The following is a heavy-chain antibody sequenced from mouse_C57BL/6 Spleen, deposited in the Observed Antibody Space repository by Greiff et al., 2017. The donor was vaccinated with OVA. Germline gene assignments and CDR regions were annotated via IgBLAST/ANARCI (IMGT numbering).Heavy chain of an antibody. CDR3: ARSYGGSDY. Sequence: EVKLQESGPELVKPGASVKISCKASGYSFTGYYMNWVKQSPEKSLEWIGEINPSTGGTTYNQKFKAKATLTVDKSSSTAYMQLKSLTSEDSAVYYCARSYGGSDYWGQGTTLTVSS. J-gene: IGHJ2*01. V-gene: IGHV1-42*01. D-gene: IGHD1-1*01. CDR2: INPSTGGT. CDR1: GYSFTGYY.